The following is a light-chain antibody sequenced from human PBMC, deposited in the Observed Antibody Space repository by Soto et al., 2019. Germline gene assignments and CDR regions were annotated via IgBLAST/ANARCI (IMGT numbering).Light chain of an antibody. CDR1: QSVSSN. CDR2: GAS. Sequence: TQSPGTLYLARWEIATLSCRASQSVSSNLAWYQQKPGQAPRLLIYGASTRATGIPARFSGSGSGTEFTLTISSLQSEDFAVYYCQQYNNWRTFGQGTKVDIK. J-gene: IGKJ1*01. V-gene: IGKV3-15*01. CDR3: QQYNNWRT.